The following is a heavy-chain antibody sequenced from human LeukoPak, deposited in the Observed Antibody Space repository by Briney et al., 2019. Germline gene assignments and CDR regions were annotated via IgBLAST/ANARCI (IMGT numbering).Heavy chain of an antibody. CDR1: GFTFSSYG. V-gene: IGHV3-30*02. CDR2: IRYDGSNK. Sequence: GGSLRLSCAASGFTFSSYGMHCVRQAPGKGLEWVAFIRYDGSNKYYAGSVKGRFTISRDNSKNTLYLQMNSLRAEDTAVYYCAKGGIVVVPAAYGWGQGTLVTVSS. D-gene: IGHD2-2*01. J-gene: IGHJ4*02. CDR3: AKGGIVVVPAAYG.